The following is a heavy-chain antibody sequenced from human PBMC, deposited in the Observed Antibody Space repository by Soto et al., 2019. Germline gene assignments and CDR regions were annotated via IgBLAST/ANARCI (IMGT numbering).Heavy chain of an antibody. CDR3: ARRDQLTTYYYYGMDV. CDR2: IYHSGST. CDR1: GGSISSSNW. J-gene: IGHJ6*02. Sequence: PSETLSLTCAVSGGSISSSNWWSWVRQPPGKGLEWIGEIYHSGSTNYNPSLKSRVTISVDKSKNQFSLKLSSVTAADTAVYYCARRDQLTTYYYYGMDVWGQGTTVTVSS. D-gene: IGHD2-2*01. V-gene: IGHV4-4*02.